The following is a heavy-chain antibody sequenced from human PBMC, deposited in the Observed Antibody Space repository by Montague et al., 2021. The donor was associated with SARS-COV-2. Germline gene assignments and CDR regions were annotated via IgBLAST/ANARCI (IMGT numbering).Heavy chain of an antibody. D-gene: IGHD6-13*01. CDR2: IFNSGST. Sequence: SETLSLTCTVSGGSISSYYWSWIRQPPGKGLEWIGYIFNSGSTNYNPSLTSRVTISVDTSKNQLSLRLRSVTAADTAVYYCVRVGVSNWYSFFDYWGQGTLVTVSS. V-gene: IGHV4-59*01. CDR3: VRVGVSNWYSFFDY. J-gene: IGHJ4*02. CDR1: GGSISSYY.